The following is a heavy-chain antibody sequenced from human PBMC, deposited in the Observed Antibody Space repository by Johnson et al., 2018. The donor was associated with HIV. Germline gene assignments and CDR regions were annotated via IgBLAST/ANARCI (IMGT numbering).Heavy chain of an antibody. CDR2: ISYDGINK. V-gene: IGHV3-30-3*01. Sequence: QMMLVESGGGVVQPGRSLRLSCAASGFTFSTYAMHWVRQAPGKGLEWVTIISYDGINKYYADSVKGRFTISRDNSKDTLYLQMHSLRPEDTALYYGARDPPYGGSGYYFDAFDIWGQGTMVMVSS. J-gene: IGHJ3*02. CDR1: GFTFSTYA. CDR3: ARDPPYGGSGYYFDAFDI. D-gene: IGHD3-22*01.